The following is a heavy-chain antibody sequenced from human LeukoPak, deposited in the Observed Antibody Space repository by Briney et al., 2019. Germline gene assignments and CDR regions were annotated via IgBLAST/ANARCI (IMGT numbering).Heavy chain of an antibody. D-gene: IGHD2-8*01. CDR2: MSWNSGSI. J-gene: IGHJ4*02. Sequence: PGGSLRLSCAASGFTFGDYAMHWVRQAPGKGLEWVSGMSWNSGSIGYADSVKGRFTISRDNAKNSLYLQMNSLRAEDTAVYYCAKLGLGYCTNGVCYIGYFDYWGQGTLVTVSS. CDR1: GFTFGDYA. CDR3: AKLGLGYCTNGVCYIGYFDY. V-gene: IGHV3-9*01.